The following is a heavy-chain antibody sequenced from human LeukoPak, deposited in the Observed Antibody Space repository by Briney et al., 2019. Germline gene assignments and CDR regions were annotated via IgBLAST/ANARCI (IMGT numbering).Heavy chain of an antibody. CDR2: IFPSGGEI. CDR1: GFTFDDYA. V-gene: IGHV3-23*01. CDR3: ATYRQVLLPFES. D-gene: IGHD2-8*02. J-gene: IGHJ4*02. Sequence: GGSLRLSCAAPGFTFDDYAMHWVRQPPGKGLEWGSSIFPSGGEIHYADSVRGRFTISRDNSKSTLSLQMNSLRAEDTAIYYCATYRQVLLPFESWGQGTLVTVSS.